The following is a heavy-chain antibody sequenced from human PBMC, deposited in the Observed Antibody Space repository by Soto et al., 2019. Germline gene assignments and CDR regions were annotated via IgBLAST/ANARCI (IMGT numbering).Heavy chain of an antibody. D-gene: IGHD3-9*01. Sequence: KVSCKASGFTFTSSAVQWVRQARGQRLEWIGWIVVGSGNTNYAQKFQDRVTITTDTSTSTAYMELSSLRSDDTAVYYCASKILRYFDWSPSYAFDIWGQGTMVTVSS. J-gene: IGHJ3*02. CDR2: IVVGSGNT. CDR3: ASKILRYFDWSPSYAFDI. V-gene: IGHV1-58*01. CDR1: GFTFTSSA.